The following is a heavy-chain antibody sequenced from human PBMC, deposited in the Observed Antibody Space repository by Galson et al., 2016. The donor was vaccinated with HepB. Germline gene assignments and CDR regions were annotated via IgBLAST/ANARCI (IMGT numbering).Heavy chain of an antibody. CDR3: AGDSSGWHPNFYWYFHL. V-gene: IGHV4-4*07. CDR2: LYTSGST. D-gene: IGHD6-19*01. CDR1: GGSISSYY. Sequence: SETLSLTCTVSGGSISSYYWSWIRQPAGKGLEWIGRLYTSGSTSYNPSLKSRVTMLLHTSKNQFSLNLSSVTAPDTAVYYCAGDSSGWHPNFYWYFHLWGRCPLVTGSS. J-gene: IGHJ2*01.